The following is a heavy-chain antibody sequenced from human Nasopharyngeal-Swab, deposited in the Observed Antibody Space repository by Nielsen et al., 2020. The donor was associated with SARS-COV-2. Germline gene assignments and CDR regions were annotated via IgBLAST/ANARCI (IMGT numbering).Heavy chain of an antibody. CDR2: ISSSGSTI. CDR3: ARPPPWYYYGMDV. J-gene: IGHJ6*02. V-gene: IGHV3-11*04. CDR1: GFTFSDYY. Sequence: LSLTCAASGFTFSDYYMSWIRQAPGKGLEWVSYISSSGSTIYYADSVKGRFTISRDNAKNSLYLQMNSLRAEDTAVYYCARPPPWYYYGMDVWGQGTTVTVSS.